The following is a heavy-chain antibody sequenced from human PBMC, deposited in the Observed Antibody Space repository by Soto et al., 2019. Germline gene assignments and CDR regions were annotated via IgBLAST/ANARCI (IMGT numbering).Heavy chain of an antibody. J-gene: IGHJ2*01. Sequence: PGGSLRLSCAASGFSFGDLGMHWVRQAPGKGLEWVSGISWNSGAIDYADSVKGRFTISRDNAKDSLYLQMNSLRAEDTALYFCAKDIFQWLVPRRYFDLWGRGTLVTVSS. D-gene: IGHD6-19*01. V-gene: IGHV3-9*01. CDR1: GFSFGDLG. CDR2: ISWNSGAI. CDR3: AKDIFQWLVPRRYFDL.